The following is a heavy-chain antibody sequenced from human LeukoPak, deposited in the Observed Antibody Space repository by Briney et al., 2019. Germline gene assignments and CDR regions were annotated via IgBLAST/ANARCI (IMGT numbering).Heavy chain of an antibody. V-gene: IGHV3-74*01. CDR1: GFTFSSYW. CDR3: ATLTERENYHYTANL. Sequence: GESLRLSWAASGFTFSSYWMHWVRQAPGKGLVWVSRINSDGSSTNYADSVKGRFTISRDNAKNTLYLQMNSLRAEDTAVYYCATLTERENYHYTANLWGQGTLVIVS. J-gene: IGHJ4*02. CDR2: INSDGSST. D-gene: IGHD3-16*02.